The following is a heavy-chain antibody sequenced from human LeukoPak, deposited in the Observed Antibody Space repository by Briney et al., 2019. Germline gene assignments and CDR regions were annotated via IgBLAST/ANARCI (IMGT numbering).Heavy chain of an antibody. CDR2: IYSSGST. CDR3: ARAPMVRGVIITYNWFDP. V-gene: IGHV4-39*07. CDR1: GGSISSSFCY. J-gene: IGHJ5*02. Sequence: PSETLSLTCTVSGGSISSSFCYWGWIRQPPGKGLEWIGSIYSSGSTYYNPSPKSRVTISVDTSKNQFSLKLTSVTAADTAVYYCARAPMVRGVIITYNWFDPWGQGTLVTVSS. D-gene: IGHD3-10*01.